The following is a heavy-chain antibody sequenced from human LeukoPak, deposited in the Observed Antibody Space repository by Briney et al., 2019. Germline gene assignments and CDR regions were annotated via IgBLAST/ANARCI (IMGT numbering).Heavy chain of an antibody. J-gene: IGHJ6*03. CDR2: VDPEDGET. V-gene: IGHV1-69-2*01. Sequence: ASVKASCKVSGYTFTDYYMHWVQQAPGKGLEWMGLVDPEDGETIYAEKFQGRVTITADTSTDTAYMELSSLRSEDTAVYYCATGVLRFLEWYYYMDVWGKGTTVTVSS. CDR1: GYTFTDYY. CDR3: ATGVLRFLEWYYYMDV. D-gene: IGHD3-3*01.